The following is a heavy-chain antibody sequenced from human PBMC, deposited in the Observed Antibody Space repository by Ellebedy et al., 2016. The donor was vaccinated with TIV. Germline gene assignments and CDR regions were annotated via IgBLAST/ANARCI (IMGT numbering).Heavy chain of an antibody. CDR1: GFTFSSYG. D-gene: IGHD5-18*01. CDR3: ARDRGGYTYGNFDY. J-gene: IGHJ4*02. V-gene: IGHV3-33*01. Sequence: GESLKISXAASGFTFSSYGMHWVRQAPGKGLEWVAVIWYDGSNKYYADSVKGRFTISRDNAKNSLYLQMNSLRDEDTAVYYCARDRGGYTYGNFDYWGQGTLVIVSS. CDR2: IWYDGSNK.